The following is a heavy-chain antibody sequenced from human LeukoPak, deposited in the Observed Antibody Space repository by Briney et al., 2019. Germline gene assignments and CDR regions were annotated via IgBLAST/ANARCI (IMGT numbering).Heavy chain of an antibody. CDR1: GGSISSGSYY. CDR2: IYTSGST. V-gene: IGHV4-61*02. J-gene: IGHJ4*02. CDR3: AKEPLAARPTLVDY. D-gene: IGHD6-6*01. Sequence: SETLSLTCTVSGGSISSGSYYWSWIRQPAGKGLEWIGRIYTSGSTNYNPSLKSRVTISVDTSKNQFSLKLSSVTAADTAVYYCAKEPLAARPTLVDYWGQGTLVTVSS.